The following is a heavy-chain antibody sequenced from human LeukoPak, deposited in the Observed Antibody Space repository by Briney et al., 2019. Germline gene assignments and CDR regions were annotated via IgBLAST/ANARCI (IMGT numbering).Heavy chain of an antibody. CDR3: AKGKGSSWYRYYFDY. CDR1: GFTFSSYS. D-gene: IGHD6-13*01. Sequence: GGSLRLSCAASGFTFSSYSMNWVRQAPGKGLEWVSYISSSSSTIYYADSVKGRFTISRDNSKNTLYLQMNSLRAEDTAVYYCAKGKGSSWYRYYFDYWGQGTLVTVSS. V-gene: IGHV3-48*01. CDR2: ISSSSSTI. J-gene: IGHJ4*02.